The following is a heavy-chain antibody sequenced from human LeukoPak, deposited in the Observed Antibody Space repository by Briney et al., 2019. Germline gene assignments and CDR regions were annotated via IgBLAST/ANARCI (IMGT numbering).Heavy chain of an antibody. Sequence: PGGSLRLSCAASGFTFSSYAMSWVRQAPGKGLEWVSAISGSGGSAYYADSVKGRFTISRDNSKNTLYLQMNSLRAEDTAVYYCAKPLTGFWSMGNWGQGTLVTVSS. V-gene: IGHV3-23*01. CDR1: GFTFSSYA. CDR2: ISGSGGSA. D-gene: IGHD3-3*01. J-gene: IGHJ4*02. CDR3: AKPLTGFWSMGN.